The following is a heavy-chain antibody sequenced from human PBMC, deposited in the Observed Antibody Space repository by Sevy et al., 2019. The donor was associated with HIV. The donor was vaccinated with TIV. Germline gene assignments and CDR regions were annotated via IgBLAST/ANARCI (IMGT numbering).Heavy chain of an antibody. V-gene: IGHV4-34*01. CDR2: INHSGST. CDR1: GGSFSGYY. D-gene: IGHD2-2*01. CDR3: ARHCGSTSCSHAFDI. J-gene: IGHJ3*02. Sequence: SETLSLTCAVYGGSFSGYYWSWIRQPPGKGLEWMGEINHSGSTNYNPSLKSRVTISVDTSKNQFSLKLGSVTAADTAVYYCARHCGSTSCSHAFDIWGQGTMVTVSS.